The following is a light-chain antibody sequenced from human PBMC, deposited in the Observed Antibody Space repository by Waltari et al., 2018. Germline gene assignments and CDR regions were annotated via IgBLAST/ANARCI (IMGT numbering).Light chain of an antibody. CDR1: SSDIGGYNY. Sequence: QSALTQPASVSGSPGQSIKISCTGTSSDIGGYNYVSWYQQHPGKAPKLMIFDVARWPVGVANRFSGSESGNTSSLTSSVLQAEDEADYYCASYTTTRTVVFGGGTKVAVL. J-gene: IGLJ2*01. CDR3: ASYTTTRTVV. V-gene: IGLV2-14*01. CDR2: DVA.